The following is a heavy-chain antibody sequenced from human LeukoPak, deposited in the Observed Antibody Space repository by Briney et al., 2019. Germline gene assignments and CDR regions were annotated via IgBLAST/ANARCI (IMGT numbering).Heavy chain of an antibody. CDR1: GGTFSSYA. CDR2: IIPIFGTA. V-gene: IGHV1-69*13. D-gene: IGHD2-2*01. Sequence: ASVKVSCKASGGTFSSYAISWVRQAPGQGLEWMGGIIPIFGTANYAQKFQGRVTITADESTSTAYMELSSLRSEDTAVYYCARDGLGYCSSTSCAAWFDPWGQGTLVTVSS. CDR3: ARDGLGYCSSTSCAAWFDP. J-gene: IGHJ5*02.